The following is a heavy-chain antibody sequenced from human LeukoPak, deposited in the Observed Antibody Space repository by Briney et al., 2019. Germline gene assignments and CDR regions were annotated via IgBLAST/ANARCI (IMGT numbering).Heavy chain of an antibody. Sequence: PGGSLRLSCAVSGFTFSSYTMRWVRQAPGKGLEWVSSISSTKTYIYYADSVKGRFTISRDNAKNTLYLQMHSPRADDTAVYYCAIQMTPDDYVWGSYRLHGMDVWGQGTTVTVSS. D-gene: IGHD3-16*02. CDR3: AIQMTPDDYVWGSYRLHGMDV. J-gene: IGHJ6*01. CDR1: GFTFSSYT. V-gene: IGHV3-21*04. CDR2: ISSTKTYI.